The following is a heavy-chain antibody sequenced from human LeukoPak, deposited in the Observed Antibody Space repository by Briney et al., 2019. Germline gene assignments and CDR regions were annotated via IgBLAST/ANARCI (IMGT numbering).Heavy chain of an antibody. CDR3: ARTWSGGSSWRTFDY. V-gene: IGHV4-59*01. Sequence: PSETLSLTCTVSGGSISSYYWSWIRQPPGKGLEWIGYIYYSGNTNYNPSPKRRVTITGNTSKNQVSLKLSSVTAADTAVYYCARTWSGGSSWRTFDYWGQGTLVTVSS. J-gene: IGHJ4*02. D-gene: IGHD6-13*01. CDR2: IYYSGNT. CDR1: GGSISSYY.